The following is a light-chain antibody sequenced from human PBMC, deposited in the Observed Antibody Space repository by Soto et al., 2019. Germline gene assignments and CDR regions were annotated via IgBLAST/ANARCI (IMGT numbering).Light chain of an antibody. J-gene: IGKJ1*01. CDR3: QQYNNWPWT. Sequence: EVVLTQSPGTLSLSPGERAALSCSASQSVSSSYLAWYQQKPGQAPRLLIYGASTRATGIPARFSGSGSGTEFTLTISSLQSEDFAVYYCQQYNNWPWTFGQGTKVDIK. CDR2: GAS. CDR1: QSVSSSY. V-gene: IGKV3-15*01.